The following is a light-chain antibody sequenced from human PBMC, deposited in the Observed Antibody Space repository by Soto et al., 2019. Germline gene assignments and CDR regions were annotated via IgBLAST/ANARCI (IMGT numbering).Light chain of an antibody. CDR3: QQRSNWPPFT. J-gene: IGKJ3*01. V-gene: IGKV3-11*01. CDR2: DAS. CDR1: QSVSSY. Sequence: EIVLTQSPATLSLSPGERATLSCRASQSVSSYLAWYQQKPGQAPRLLIYDASNRATGIPARFSGSGSGTDFTLTISSLEPEDVEVYYCQQRSNWPPFTFGPGTKVDIK.